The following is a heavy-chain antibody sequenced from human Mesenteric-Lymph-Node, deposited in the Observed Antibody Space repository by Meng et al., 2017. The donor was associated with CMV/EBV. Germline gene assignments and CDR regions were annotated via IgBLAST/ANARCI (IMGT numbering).Heavy chain of an antibody. J-gene: IGHJ4*02. CDR2: IYHSGST. CDR1: GDSISSNNW. Sequence: SETLSLTCAVSGDSISSNNWWSWVRQSPGKGLEWIGDIYHSGSTNYNPPLKSRVGISVDKSKNQFSLKLSSVTAADTAVYYCARGQGYYFDYWGQGTLVTVSS. V-gene: IGHV4-4*02. CDR3: ARGQGYYFDY.